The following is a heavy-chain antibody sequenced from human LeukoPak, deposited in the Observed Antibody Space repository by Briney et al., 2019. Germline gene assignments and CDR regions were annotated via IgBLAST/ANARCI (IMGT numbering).Heavy chain of an antibody. CDR1: GYTFTGYY. V-gene: IGHV1-2*02. CDR3: ARDRVRAVAGKGNWFDP. Sequence: GASVKVSCKASGYTFTGYYMHWVRQAPGQGLEWMGWINPNSGGTNYAQKFQGRVTMTRDTSISTAYMELSRLGSDDTAVYYCARDRVRAVAGKGNWFDPWGQGTLVTVSS. D-gene: IGHD6-19*01. CDR2: INPNSGGT. J-gene: IGHJ5*02.